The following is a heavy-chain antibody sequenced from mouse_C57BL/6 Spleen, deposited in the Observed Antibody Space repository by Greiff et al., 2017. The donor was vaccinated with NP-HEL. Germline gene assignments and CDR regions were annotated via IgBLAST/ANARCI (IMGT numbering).Heavy chain of an antibody. Sequence: QVQLQQSGAELVMPGASVKLSCKASGYTFTSYWMHWVKQRPGQGLEWIGEIDPSDSYTNYNQKFTGKSTLTVEKSSSTAYMQLSSLTSEDSAVYYCACYDYDGAYWGQGTLVTVSA. V-gene: IGHV1-69*01. J-gene: IGHJ3*01. D-gene: IGHD2-4*01. CDR1: GYTFTSYW. CDR3: ACYDYDGAY. CDR2: IDPSDSYT.